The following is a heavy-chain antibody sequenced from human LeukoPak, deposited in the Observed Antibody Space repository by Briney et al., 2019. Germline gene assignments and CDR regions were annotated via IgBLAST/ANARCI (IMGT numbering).Heavy chain of an antibody. V-gene: IGHV4-59*01. CDR1: GGSISSYY. CDR3: AREGRDGYFDY. Sequence: SETLSLTCTVAGGSISSYYWSWIRQPPGKVLGWVGYIYYSVSTSYNPSFKGRVTISVDTSKNQFSLKLSSVTAADTGVYYCAREGRDGYFDYWGQGTLVTVSS. J-gene: IGHJ4*02. D-gene: IGHD5-24*01. CDR2: IYYSVST.